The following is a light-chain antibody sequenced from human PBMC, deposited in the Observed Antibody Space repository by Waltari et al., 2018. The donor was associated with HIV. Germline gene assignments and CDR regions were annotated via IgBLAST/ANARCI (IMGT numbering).Light chain of an antibody. V-gene: IGLV2-11*01. CDR3: CSYAGSYTWV. Sequence: QSALPQPRSVSGSPGQSVTISCTGTSSDVGGYNYVSWYQQHPGKAPKVMIDDVSKRPSGVPDRFSGSKSGNTASLTISGLQAEDEADYYCCSYAGSYTWVFGGGTKMTVL. CDR2: DVS. J-gene: IGLJ3*02. CDR1: SSDVGGYNY.